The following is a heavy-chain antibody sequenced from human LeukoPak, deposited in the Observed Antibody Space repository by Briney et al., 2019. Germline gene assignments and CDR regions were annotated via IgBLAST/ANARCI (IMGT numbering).Heavy chain of an antibody. J-gene: IGHJ4*02. Sequence: SVKVSCKASGGTFSSYAISWVRQAPGQGLEWMGGIIPIFGTANYAQKFQGRVTITADESTSTAYMELSSLRSEDTAVYYCARTFVTYYYGSGSYYYFGYWGQGTLVTVSS. D-gene: IGHD3-10*01. CDR1: GGTFSSYA. CDR2: IIPIFGTA. V-gene: IGHV1-69*01. CDR3: ARTFVTYYYGSGSYYYFGY.